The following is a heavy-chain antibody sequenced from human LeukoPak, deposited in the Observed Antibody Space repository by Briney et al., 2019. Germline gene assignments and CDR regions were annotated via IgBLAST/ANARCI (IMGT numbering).Heavy chain of an antibody. J-gene: IGHJ5*02. CDR1: GCTFNTYA. D-gene: IGHD4-17*01. Sequence: GGSLRLSCAASGCTFNTYALSWARQAPGKGLQWVSVISGSGGSTYYADAVKGRFTISRDISKNIMYLQMNSLRAEDTAIYYCAKGGQGPTTYNWFDPWGQGTLVTVSS. CDR3: AKGGQGPTTYNWFDP. CDR2: ISGSGGST. V-gene: IGHV3-23*01.